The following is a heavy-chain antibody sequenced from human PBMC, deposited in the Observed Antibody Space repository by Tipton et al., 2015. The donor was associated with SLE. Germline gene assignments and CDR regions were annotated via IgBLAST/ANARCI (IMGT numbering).Heavy chain of an antibody. D-gene: IGHD3-3*01. J-gene: IGHJ6*02. V-gene: IGHV3-7*01. Sequence: SLRLSCAASGFTFSSYWMSWVRQAPGKGLEWVANIKQDGSEKYYVDSVKGRFTISRDNAKNSLYLQMNSLRAEDTAVYYCARDAIFGAGGSYYGMDVWGQGTTVTVSS. CDR2: IKQDGSEK. CDR3: ARDAIFGAGGSYYGMDV. CDR1: GFTFSSYW.